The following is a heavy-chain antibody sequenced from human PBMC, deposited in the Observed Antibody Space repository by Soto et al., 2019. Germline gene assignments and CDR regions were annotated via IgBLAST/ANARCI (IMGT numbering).Heavy chain of an antibody. CDR3: AGGVFYDNVGGSPPSNFDF. CDR1: GYTFTSHG. V-gene: IGHV1-18*01. CDR2: ISVYNGNT. Sequence: GASVKVSCKASGYTFTSHGISWVRQAPGQGLEWMGWISVYNGNTNYAQKLQGRVTMTADTSTTTAYMELRSLRSDDTAVYYCAGGVFYDNVGGSPPSNFDFWG. J-gene: IGHJ4*01. D-gene: IGHD3-16*01.